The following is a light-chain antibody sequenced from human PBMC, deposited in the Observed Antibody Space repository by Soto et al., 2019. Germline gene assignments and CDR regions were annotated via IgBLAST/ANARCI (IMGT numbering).Light chain of an antibody. Sequence: IQLTQSPSSLSASVGDRVTITCRASQGISSYLAWYHQKPVKAPKLLIYASSTLQSGVPSRFSGSASGTEFTLTISSLQPEDFATYYCQQVSGYPLNFGGGTKVDI. CDR2: ASS. CDR3: QQVSGYPLN. J-gene: IGKJ4*01. CDR1: QGISSY. V-gene: IGKV1-9*01.